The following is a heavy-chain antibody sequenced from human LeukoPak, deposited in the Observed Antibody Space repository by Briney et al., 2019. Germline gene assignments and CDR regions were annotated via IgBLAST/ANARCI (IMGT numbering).Heavy chain of an antibody. CDR1: GGSISNNDFY. D-gene: IGHD3-9*01. CDR2: VYYTGST. CDR3: ARVVVKYDILTSSYKRFVFDY. Sequence: SQTLSLTCTVSGGSISNNDFYWSWIRQPPGKGLEWIGYVYYTGSTFYKSSLKSRVSISVDTSKNQFSLNLSSVTAADTAVYYCARVVVKYDILTSSYKRFVFDYWGQGTLVTVSS. J-gene: IGHJ4*02. V-gene: IGHV4-30-4*01.